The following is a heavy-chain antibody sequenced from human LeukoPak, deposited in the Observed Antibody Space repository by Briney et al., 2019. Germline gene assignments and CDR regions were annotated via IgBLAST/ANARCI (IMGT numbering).Heavy chain of an antibody. Sequence: SETLSLTCTVSGGSISSYYWSWIRQPPGKGLEWIGEINHSGSTNYNPSLKSRVTISVDTSKNQFSLKLSSVTAADTAVYYCARGLYYDFWSGYYRYYYYMDVWGKGTTVTVSS. CDR1: GGSISSYY. V-gene: IGHV4-34*01. D-gene: IGHD3-3*01. J-gene: IGHJ6*03. CDR3: ARGLYYDFWSGYYRYYYYMDV. CDR2: INHSGST.